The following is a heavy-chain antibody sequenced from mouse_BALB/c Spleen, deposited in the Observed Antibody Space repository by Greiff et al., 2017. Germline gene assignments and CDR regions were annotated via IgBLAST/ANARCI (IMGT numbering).Heavy chain of an antibody. V-gene: IGHV1-9*01. CDR2: ILPGSGST. Sequence: VQLQQSGAELMKPGASVKISCKATGYTFSSYWIEWVKQRPGHGLEWIGEILPGSGSTNYNEKVKGKATFTADTSSNTAYMQLSSLTSEDSAVYYCARRGYAYAMDYWGQGTSVTVSS. D-gene: IGHD2-2*01. J-gene: IGHJ4*01. CDR3: ARRGYAYAMDY. CDR1: GYTFSSYW.